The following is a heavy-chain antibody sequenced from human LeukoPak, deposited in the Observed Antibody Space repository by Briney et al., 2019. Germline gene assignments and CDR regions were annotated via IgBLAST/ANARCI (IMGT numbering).Heavy chain of an antibody. Sequence: GGSLRLSCAASGFTFSSYSMNWVRLAPGKGLEWVSSTSSSSSYIYYADSVKGRFTISRDNAKNSLYLQMNSLRAEDTAVYYCASAPDSGWYGGDYWGQGTLVTVSS. D-gene: IGHD6-19*01. V-gene: IGHV3-21*01. CDR2: TSSSSSYI. J-gene: IGHJ4*02. CDR3: ASAPDSGWYGGDY. CDR1: GFTFSSYS.